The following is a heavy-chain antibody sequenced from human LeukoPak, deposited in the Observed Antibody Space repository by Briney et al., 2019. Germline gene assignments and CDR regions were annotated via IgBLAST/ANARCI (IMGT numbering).Heavy chain of an antibody. J-gene: IGHJ4*02. V-gene: IGHV4-38-2*02. CDR2: IYHSGST. Sequence: SETLSLTCTVSGYSISSGYYRGWVRQPPGKGLEWIGSIYHSGSTYYSPSLKSRVTISVDTSKNQFSLKLRSVTAADTAVYYCARVLYRDSQLDYWGQGTLVTVSS. D-gene: IGHD3-22*01. CDR1: GYSISSGYY. CDR3: ARVLYRDSQLDY.